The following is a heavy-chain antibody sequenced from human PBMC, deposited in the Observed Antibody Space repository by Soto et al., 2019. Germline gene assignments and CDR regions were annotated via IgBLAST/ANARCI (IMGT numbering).Heavy chain of an antibody. J-gene: IGHJ4*02. CDR2: ISGSGGST. CDR1: GFTFNSYS. CDR3: AKDFRTT. D-gene: IGHD1-1*01. V-gene: IGHV3-23*01. Sequence: GGSLRLSCAASGFTFNSYSVNWVRQAPGKGLEWVASISGSGGSTYYADSVKGRFTISRDNSKNTLYLQMNSLRAEDTAVYYCAKDFRTTWGQGTLVTVSS.